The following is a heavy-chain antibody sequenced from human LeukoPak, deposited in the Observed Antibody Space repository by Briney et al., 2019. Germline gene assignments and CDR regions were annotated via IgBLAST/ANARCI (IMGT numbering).Heavy chain of an antibody. CDR3: ARDSRDYGDSGTFDY. CDR1: GFTFGTHA. D-gene: IGHD4-17*01. V-gene: IGHV3-23*01. J-gene: IGHJ4*02. CDR2: ISRGSIT. Sequence: GGSLRLSCVASGFTFGTHAMSWVRQVPGKGLEWVSGISRGSITYYSDSVKGRFTISRDNSRATLFLQMNSLRAEDTAVYYCARDSRDYGDSGTFDYWGQGTLVTVSS.